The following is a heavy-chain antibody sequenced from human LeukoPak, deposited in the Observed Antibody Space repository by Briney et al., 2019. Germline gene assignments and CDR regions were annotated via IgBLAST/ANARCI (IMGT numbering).Heavy chain of an antibody. V-gene: IGHV1-2*02. J-gene: IGHJ6*03. D-gene: IGHD3-22*01. CDR3: ARAQRDYYDSSGYYGRGNYYYYYYMDV. CDR2: INPNSGGT. Sequence: GASVKVPCKTSGYTFSAYYMYWVRQAPGQGLEWMGWINPNSGGTNYAQKFQGRVTMTRDTSISTAYMELSRLRSDDTAVYYCARAQRDYYDSSGYYGRGNYYYYYYMDVWGKGTTVTVSS. CDR1: GYTFSAYY.